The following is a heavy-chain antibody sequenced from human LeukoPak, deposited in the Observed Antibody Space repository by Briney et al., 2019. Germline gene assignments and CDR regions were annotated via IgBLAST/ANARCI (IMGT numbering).Heavy chain of an antibody. Sequence: GGSLRLSCAASGFTFSSYSMNWVRQAPGKGLEWVANIKQDGSEKYYVDSVKGRFTISRDNAKNSLYLQMNSLRAEDTAVYYCAREGGSPYYYYMDVWGKGTTVTVSS. CDR1: GFTFSSYS. J-gene: IGHJ6*03. CDR3: AREGGSPYYYYMDV. D-gene: IGHD3-16*01. CDR2: IKQDGSEK. V-gene: IGHV3-7*01.